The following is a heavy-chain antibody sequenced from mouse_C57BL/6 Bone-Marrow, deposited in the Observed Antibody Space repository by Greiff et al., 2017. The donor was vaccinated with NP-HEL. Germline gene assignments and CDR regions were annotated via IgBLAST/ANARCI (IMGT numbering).Heavy chain of an antibody. Sequence: VQLKQSGPELVKPGASVKISCEASGYSFTGYFMNWVKQSHGKSLEWLGRINPYNGDTFYNQKFKGKATLTVYTSSSSAHMELLSLTAEDFAVYYCARGDYYGSSYVGYFDYWGQGTTLTVSS. V-gene: IGHV1-37*01. CDR1: GYSFTGYF. D-gene: IGHD1-1*01. CDR2: INPYNGDT. J-gene: IGHJ2*01. CDR3: ARGDYYGSSYVGYFDY.